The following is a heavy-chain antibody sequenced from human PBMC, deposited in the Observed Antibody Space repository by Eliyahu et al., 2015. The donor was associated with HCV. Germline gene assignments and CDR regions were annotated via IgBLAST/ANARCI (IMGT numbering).Heavy chain of an antibody. CDR3: AHMRFDIRTDFWSGLTVLEY. V-gene: IGHV2-5*02. CDR1: GFSLSXXRVG. CDR2: IYWDDGK. Sequence: QITLKESGPTLVKPTQTLTLTCTFSGFSLSXXRVGVAWIRQPPGKALEWLALIYWDDGKLYSPSLERRLTITKDTSKNHVVLTMTNVDPVDTATYYCAHMRFDIRTDFWSGLTVLEYWGKGTLVTVSP. D-gene: IGHD3-3*01. J-gene: IGHJ4*02.